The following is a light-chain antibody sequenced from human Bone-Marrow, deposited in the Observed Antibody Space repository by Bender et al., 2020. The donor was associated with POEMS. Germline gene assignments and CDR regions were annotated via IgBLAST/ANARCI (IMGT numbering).Light chain of an antibody. CDR1: SSDVGRYSF. J-gene: IGLJ3*02. Sequence: QSALTQPASVSGSPGQSITISCTGTSSDVGRYSFVSWYQQHPGKAPQLMIYDVSNRPSGVSNRFSGSKSGNTASLTISGLQAEDEADYYCSSYTSSVNSRVFGGGTKLTVL. V-gene: IGLV2-14*03. CDR3: SSYTSSVNSRV. CDR2: DVS.